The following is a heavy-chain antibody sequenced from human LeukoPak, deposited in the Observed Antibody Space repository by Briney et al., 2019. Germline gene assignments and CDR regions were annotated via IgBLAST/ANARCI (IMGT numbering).Heavy chain of an antibody. CDR3: GLAVAGTRFDY. CDR2: ISSSSSYI. CDR1: GFTFSSYS. Sequence: GGSLRLSCAASGFTFSSYSMNWVRQTPGKGLEWVSSISSSSSYIYYADSVKGRFTISRDNAKNSLYLQMNSLRAEDTAVYYCGLAVAGTRFDYWGQGTLVTVSS. D-gene: IGHD6-19*01. J-gene: IGHJ4*02. V-gene: IGHV3-21*01.